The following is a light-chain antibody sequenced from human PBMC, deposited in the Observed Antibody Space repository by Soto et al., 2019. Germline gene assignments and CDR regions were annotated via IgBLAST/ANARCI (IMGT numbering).Light chain of an antibody. Sequence: QSVLTQPASVSGSPGQSITISCTGTSSDVGSYNLVSWYQQHPGKAPKLMIYEGSKRPSGVSNRFSGSKSGNTASLTISGLQAEDEADYYCCSYAGSSVFGTGTNVTVL. CDR3: CSYAGSSV. CDR2: EGS. J-gene: IGLJ1*01. V-gene: IGLV2-23*01. CDR1: SSDVGSYNL.